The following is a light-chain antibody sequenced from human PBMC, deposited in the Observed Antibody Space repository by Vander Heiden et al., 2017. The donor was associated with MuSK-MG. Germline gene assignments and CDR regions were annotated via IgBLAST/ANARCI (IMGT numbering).Light chain of an antibody. J-gene: IGLJ2*01. CDR1: KLGDKY. V-gene: IGLV3-1*01. Sequence: SYELTQPPSVSVSPGQTASITCSGDKLGDKYACWYQQKPGQSPVLGIYQDSKRPSGIPERFSGSNSGNTATLTISGTQAMDEADYYCQAWDSSVVVFGGGTKLTVL. CDR2: QDS. CDR3: QAWDSSVVV.